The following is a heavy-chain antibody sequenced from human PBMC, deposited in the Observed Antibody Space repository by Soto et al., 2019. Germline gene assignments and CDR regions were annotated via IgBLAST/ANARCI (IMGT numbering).Heavy chain of an antibody. CDR2: ISYDGSNK. Sequence: GGSLRLSCAASGFIFSRYGMHWVRQAPGKGLEWVAVISYDGSNKYYAESVKGRFIISRDKSENTLYLQMNSLRAEDTAVYYCAKDLGSGKPYYYYGMDVWGQGTTVTVSS. D-gene: IGHD3-10*01. CDR1: GFIFSRYG. J-gene: IGHJ6*02. V-gene: IGHV3-30*18. CDR3: AKDLGSGKPYYYYGMDV.